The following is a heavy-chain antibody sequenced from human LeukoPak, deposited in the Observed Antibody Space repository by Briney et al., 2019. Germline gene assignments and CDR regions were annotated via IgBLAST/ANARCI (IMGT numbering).Heavy chain of an antibody. V-gene: IGHV1-69*04. CDR3: ANLLEWLLPTPYYYGMDV. Sequence: GASVKVSCKASGYTFTSYGISWVRQAPGQGLGWMGRIIPILGIANYAQKFQGRVTITADKSTSTAYMELSSLRSEDTAVYYCANLLEWLLPTPYYYGMDVWGQGTTVTVSS. CDR1: GYTFTSYG. D-gene: IGHD3-3*01. CDR2: IIPILGIA. J-gene: IGHJ6*02.